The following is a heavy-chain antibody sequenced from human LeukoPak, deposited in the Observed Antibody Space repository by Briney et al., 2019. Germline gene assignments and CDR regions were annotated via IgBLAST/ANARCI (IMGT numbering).Heavy chain of an antibody. D-gene: IGHD6-25*01. J-gene: IGHJ4*02. CDR3: ARHHRSGYYEVDY. CDR2: IYYSGST. CDR1: GASISSSDYY. Sequence: SETLSLTCSVSGASISSSDYYSGWLRQPPWSGLEWIGTIYYSGSTPYTPSLKTRVTISVDTSKTQFSLKLSSVTAADTAVYYCARHHRSGYYEVDYWGQGTLVTVSS. V-gene: IGHV4-39*01.